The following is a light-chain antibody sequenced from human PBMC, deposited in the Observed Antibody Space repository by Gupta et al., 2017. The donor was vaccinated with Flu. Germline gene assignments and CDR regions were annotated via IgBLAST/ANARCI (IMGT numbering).Light chain of an antibody. CDR1: KLGDKS. V-gene: IGLV3-1*01. J-gene: IGLJ1*01. Sequence: SYELTQPPSVSVSPGQTASVTCSGDKLGDKSASWYQHKPGQSPVLVIYQDTKRPSGIPERFSGSNSGNTATLTISGTQAMDEADYYCQAWDSAYVFGTGTKVTV. CDR3: QAWDSAYV. CDR2: QDT.